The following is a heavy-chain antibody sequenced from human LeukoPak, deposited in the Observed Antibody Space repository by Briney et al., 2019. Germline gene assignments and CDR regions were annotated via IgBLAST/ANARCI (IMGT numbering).Heavy chain of an antibody. CDR1: GDSVSSNIAA. D-gene: IGHD5-12*01. J-gene: IGHJ4*02. CDR3: ARAGRDGYNYGVYYFDF. CDR2: TYYRSKWYN. Sequence: SQTLSLTCAISGDSVSSNIAAWNWFRQSPSRGLEWLGRTYYRSKWYNDYAVSVKSRITIHPDTSKNQFSLQLNSVTPEDTAVYYCARAGRDGYNYGVYYFDFWGQGTLVTVSS. V-gene: IGHV6-1*01.